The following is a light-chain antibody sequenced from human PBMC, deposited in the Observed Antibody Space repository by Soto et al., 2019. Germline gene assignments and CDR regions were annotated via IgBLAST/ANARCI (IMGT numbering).Light chain of an antibody. Sequence: QSALTQPASVSGSPGQSITISCTGTRSDVGSYNLVSWYQQHPGKAPKLMIYEGSKRPSGVSNRFSGSKSGNTASLTISGLQAEDEADYYCCSYAGSSTPVFGGGTKVTVL. J-gene: IGLJ3*02. CDR3: CSYAGSSTPV. CDR1: RSDVGSYNL. CDR2: EGS. V-gene: IGLV2-23*01.